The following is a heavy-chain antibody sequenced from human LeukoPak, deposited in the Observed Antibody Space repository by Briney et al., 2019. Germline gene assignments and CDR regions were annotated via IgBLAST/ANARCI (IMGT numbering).Heavy chain of an antibody. J-gene: IGHJ4*02. CDR3: ASSSGSYYSRRGVDY. CDR1: GGSISSYY. V-gene: IGHV4-39*01. CDR2: IYYSGST. Sequence: SETLSLTCTVSGGSISSYYWSWIRQPPGKGLEWIGSIYYSGSTYYNPSLKSRVTISVDTSKNQFSLKLSSVTAADTAVYYCASSSGSYYSRRGVDYWGQGTLVTVSS. D-gene: IGHD1-26*01.